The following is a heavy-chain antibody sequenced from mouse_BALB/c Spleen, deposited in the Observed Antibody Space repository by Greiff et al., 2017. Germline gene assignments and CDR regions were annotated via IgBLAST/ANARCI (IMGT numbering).Heavy chain of an antibody. V-gene: IGHV2-9*02. CDR3: AREPTMITPYFDY. CDR2: IWAGGST. CDR1: GFSLTSYG. Sequence: VKLMESGPGLVAPSQSLSITCTVSGFSLTSYGVHWVRQPPGKGLEWLGVIWAGGSTNYNSALMSRLSISKDNSKSQVFLKMNSLQTDDTAMYYCAREPTMITPYFDYWGQGTTLTVSS. D-gene: IGHD2-4*01. J-gene: IGHJ2*01.